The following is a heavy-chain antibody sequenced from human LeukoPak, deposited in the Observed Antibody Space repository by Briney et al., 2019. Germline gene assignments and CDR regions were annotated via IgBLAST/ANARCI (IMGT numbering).Heavy chain of an antibody. Sequence: EASVKVSCKASGYTFTGHYMHWVRQARGQGLEWMGWIDPSSGGTNYAQRFQGSVTMTRDTSISTVYMELSRLTSADTAVYYCARLSQQTFDIWGQGTLVTVSS. CDR1: GYTFTGHY. CDR2: IDPSSGGT. CDR3: ARLSQQTFDI. J-gene: IGHJ3*02. V-gene: IGHV1-2*02.